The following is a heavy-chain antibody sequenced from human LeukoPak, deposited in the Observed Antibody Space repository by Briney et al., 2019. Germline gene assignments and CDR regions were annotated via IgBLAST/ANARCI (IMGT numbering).Heavy chain of an antibody. Sequence: SETLSLTCTVSGVSISSGGYYWSWIRQHPGKGLEWIGYIYYSGSTYYNPSLKSRVTISVDTSKNQFSLKLSSVTAADTAVYYCAREGYEPPYGSGIDYWGQGTLATVSS. V-gene: IGHV4-31*03. D-gene: IGHD3-10*01. CDR3: AREGYEPPYGSGIDY. CDR2: IYYSGST. J-gene: IGHJ4*02. CDR1: GVSISSGGYY.